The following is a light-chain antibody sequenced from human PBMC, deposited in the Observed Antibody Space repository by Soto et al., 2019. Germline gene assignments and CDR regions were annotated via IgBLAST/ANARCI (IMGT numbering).Light chain of an antibody. CDR1: SSNIGAGYD. J-gene: IGLJ2*01. CDR3: QTYDSSLRVV. CDR2: GNS. V-gene: IGLV1-40*01. Sequence: QSVLTQPPSVSGAPGQRVTISCTGSSSNIGAGYDVHWYQQLPGTAPKLLIYGNSNRPSGVPDRFSGSKSGTSASLAITGLNAEDEAHDSCQTYDSSLRVVFGGGVQLTVL.